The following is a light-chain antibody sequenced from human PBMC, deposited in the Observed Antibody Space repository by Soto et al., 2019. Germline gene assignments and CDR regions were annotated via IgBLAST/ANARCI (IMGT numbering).Light chain of an antibody. CDR3: QQYGSLPRT. V-gene: IGKV1-33*01. J-gene: IGKJ1*01. CDR2: DAS. Sequence: DIQMTQSPSSLSASVGDRVTITCQASQDIRNYLNWYQQKPGKAPKLLIYDASNLETGVPSRFTGSGSGTDFTFTISSLQPEDIATYYCQQYGSLPRTFGQGTKVEIK. CDR1: QDIRNY.